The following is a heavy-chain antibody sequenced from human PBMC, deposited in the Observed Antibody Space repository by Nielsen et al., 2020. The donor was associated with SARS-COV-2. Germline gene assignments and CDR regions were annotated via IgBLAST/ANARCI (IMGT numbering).Heavy chain of an antibody. CDR2: INDSGTT. CDR3: ARGIYDFLSGSDVSLNGLDV. CDR1: GGAFSGYR. D-gene: IGHD3-3*01. J-gene: IGHJ6*02. V-gene: IGHV4-34*01. Sequence: SETLSLTCGVSGGAFSGYRWTWVRQSPGKGLEWLGEINDSGTTNYNPPLTGRVSISQDASKRQLSLKLNSVTAADTALYFCARGIYDFLSGSDVSLNGLDVWGQGTTVTVSS.